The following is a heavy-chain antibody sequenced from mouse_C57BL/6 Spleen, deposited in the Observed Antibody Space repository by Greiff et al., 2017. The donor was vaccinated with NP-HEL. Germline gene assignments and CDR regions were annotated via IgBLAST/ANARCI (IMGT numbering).Heavy chain of an antibody. CDR1: GYTFTSYW. Sequence: QVQLQQPGAELVKPGASVKLSCKASGYTFTSYWMQWVKQRPGQGLEWIGEIDPSDSYTNYNQKFKGKATLTVDTSSSTAYMQLSSLTSEDSAVYYCAPLLYYFDYWGQGTTLTVSS. CDR2: IDPSDSYT. J-gene: IGHJ2*01. CDR3: APLLYYFDY. V-gene: IGHV1-50*01.